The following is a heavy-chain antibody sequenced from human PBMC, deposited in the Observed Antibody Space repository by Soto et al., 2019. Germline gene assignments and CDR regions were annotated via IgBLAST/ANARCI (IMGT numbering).Heavy chain of an antibody. CDR3: ARADSGYRD. J-gene: IGHJ4*02. Sequence: QVQLVQSGAEVKKPGASVKVYCKASGYTFTSYPMHWVRQAPGQRLEWMGWINAGNGNTKYSQKFQGRVTITRDTSASTAYIELSSLRSEDTAGYYCARADSGYRDWGQGTLVTVSA. V-gene: IGHV1-3*01. D-gene: IGHD5-12*01. CDR2: INAGNGNT. CDR1: GYTFTSYP.